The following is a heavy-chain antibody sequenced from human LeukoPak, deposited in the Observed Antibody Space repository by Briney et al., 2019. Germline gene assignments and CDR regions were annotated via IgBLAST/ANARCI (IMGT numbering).Heavy chain of an antibody. CDR3: ARDWDHSMDV. CDR2: MNPNSGNT. J-gene: IGHJ6*02. CDR1: GYTFTSYD. D-gene: IGHD1-26*01. V-gene: IGHV1-8*01. Sequence: GASVKVSCKASGYTFTSYDINWVRQATGQGLEWLGWMNPNSGNTGYAQKFQGRVTMTRNTSISTAYMELSRLRSDDTAVYYCARDWDHSMDVWGQGTTVTVSS.